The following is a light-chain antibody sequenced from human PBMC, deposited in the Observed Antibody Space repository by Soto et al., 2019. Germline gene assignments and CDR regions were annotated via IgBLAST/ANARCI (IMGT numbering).Light chain of an antibody. CDR1: SRDVGRYNY. Sequence: QSVLTQPPSASGSPGQSVTISCTGTSRDVGRYNYVSWFQQHPGKAPKPMIYEVTKRPSGVPDRFSGSKSGNTASLTVSGLQAEDEADYYCLSYAGGSVVFGGGTKLTVL. J-gene: IGLJ2*01. V-gene: IGLV2-8*01. CDR2: EVT. CDR3: LSYAGGSVV.